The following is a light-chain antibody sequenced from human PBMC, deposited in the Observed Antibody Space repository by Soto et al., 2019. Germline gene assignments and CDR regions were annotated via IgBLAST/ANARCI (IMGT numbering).Light chain of an antibody. J-gene: IGKJ1*01. CDR3: QQYGGSPTWT. V-gene: IGKV3-20*01. Sequence: EIVLTQSPGTLSLSPGERATLSCRASQSVSSGYLAWYQQKPGQAPRLLMWGASTRAAGVPNRFSGSGSATDFTLTISSLEPEDFAVYYCQQYGGSPTWTFGQGTKVDIK. CDR1: QSVSSGY. CDR2: GAS.